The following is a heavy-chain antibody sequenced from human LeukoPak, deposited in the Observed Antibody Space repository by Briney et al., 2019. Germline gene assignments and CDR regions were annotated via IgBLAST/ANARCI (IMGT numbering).Heavy chain of an antibody. CDR2: IVVGSGNT. J-gene: IGHJ4*02. CDR1: GFTFTSSA. CDR3: AAASGSDWDPVDY. D-gene: IGHD6-19*01. V-gene: IGHV1-58*01. Sequence: TSVKVSCKASGFTFTSSAVQWVRQARGQRLEWIGWIVVGSGNTNYAQKFQERVTITRDMSTSTAYMELSSLRSEDTAVYYCAAASGSDWDPVDYWGQGTLVTVSS.